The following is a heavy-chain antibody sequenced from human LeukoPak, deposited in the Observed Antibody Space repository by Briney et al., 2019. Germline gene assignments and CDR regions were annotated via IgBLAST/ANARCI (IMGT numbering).Heavy chain of an antibody. Sequence: PGGSLRLSCAASGFTFSSYAMSWVRQAPGKGLEWVSAISGSGGSTYYADSVKGRFTISRDNSKNTLYLQMNSLRAEDTAVYYCAKMPRITMVRGVITRHYWGQGTLVTVSS. J-gene: IGHJ4*02. V-gene: IGHV3-23*01. D-gene: IGHD3-10*01. CDR1: GFTFSSYA. CDR2: ISGSGGST. CDR3: AKMPRITMVRGVITRHY.